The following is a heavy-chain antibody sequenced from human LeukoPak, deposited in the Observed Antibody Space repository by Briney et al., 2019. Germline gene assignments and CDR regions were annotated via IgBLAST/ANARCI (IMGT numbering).Heavy chain of an antibody. Sequence: SETLSLTCAVYGGSFSGYYWSWIRQPPGKGLEWIGEINHSGSTNYNPSLKSRVTISVNTSKNQFSLKLSSVTAADTAVYYCARGVVVTAGETFDYWGPGTLVTVSS. J-gene: IGHJ4*02. D-gene: IGHD2-2*01. CDR1: GGSFSGYY. CDR2: INHSGST. CDR3: ARGVVVTAGETFDY. V-gene: IGHV4-34*01.